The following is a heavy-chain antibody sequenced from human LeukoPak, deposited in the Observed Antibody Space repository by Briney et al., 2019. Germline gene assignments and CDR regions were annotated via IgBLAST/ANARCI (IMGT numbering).Heavy chain of an antibody. CDR2: INPSGGST. D-gene: IGHD3-3*01. Sequence: GASVKVSCKASGYTFTSYYMHWVRQAPGRGLEWMGIINPSGGSTSYAQKFQGRVTMTRDMSTSTVYMELSSLRSEDTAVYYCARAWLNGMTDYDFWSGYYTLQNWFDPWGQGTLVTVSS. CDR1: GYTFTSYY. CDR3: ARAWLNGMTDYDFWSGYYTLQNWFDP. V-gene: IGHV1-46*01. J-gene: IGHJ5*02.